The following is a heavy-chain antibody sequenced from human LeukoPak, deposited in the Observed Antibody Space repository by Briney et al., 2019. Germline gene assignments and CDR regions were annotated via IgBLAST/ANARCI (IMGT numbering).Heavy chain of an antibody. Sequence: ASVKVSCKVSGYTLTELSMHWVRQAPGKGLEGTGGFDPEDGETIYAQKFQGRVTMTEDTSTDTAYMELSSLRSEDTAVYYCATHGYYDKYIDYWGQGTLVTVSS. V-gene: IGHV1-24*01. D-gene: IGHD3-22*01. CDR3: ATHGYYDKYIDY. CDR2: FDPEDGET. J-gene: IGHJ4*02. CDR1: GYTLTELS.